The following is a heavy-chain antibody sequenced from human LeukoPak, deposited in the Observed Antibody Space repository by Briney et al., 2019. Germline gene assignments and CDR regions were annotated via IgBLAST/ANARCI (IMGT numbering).Heavy chain of an antibody. CDR2: INTDGNST. D-gene: IGHD6-19*01. CDR1: GFTFSSYW. J-gene: IGHJ4*02. V-gene: IGHV3-74*01. CDR3: VRGYSSGYRLDY. Sequence: GGSLRLSCAAPGFTFSSYWMHWVRHTPGKGLVWVSRINTDGNSTSYADSVKGRFTISRDNAKKTLHLQMSSLRAEDAAVYYCVRGYSSGYRLDYWGQGTLVTVSS.